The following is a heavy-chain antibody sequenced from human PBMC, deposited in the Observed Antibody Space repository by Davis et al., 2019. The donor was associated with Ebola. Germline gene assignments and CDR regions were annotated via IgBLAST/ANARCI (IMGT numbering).Heavy chain of an antibody. V-gene: IGHV3-30-3*01. J-gene: IGHJ4*02. D-gene: IGHD3-3*01. CDR3: ARDLME. Sequence: VRQAPGKGLEWVAVISYDGSNKYYADSVKGRFTISRDNSKNTLYLQMNSLRAEDTAVYYCARDLMEWGQGTLVTVSS. CDR2: ISYDGSNK.